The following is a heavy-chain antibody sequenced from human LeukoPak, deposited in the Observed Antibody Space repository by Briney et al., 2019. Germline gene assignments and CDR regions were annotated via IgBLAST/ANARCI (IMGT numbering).Heavy chain of an antibody. J-gene: IGHJ4*02. V-gene: IGHV4-31*03. CDR1: GGSISSSSYY. CDR2: IYYSGST. Sequence: SETLSLTCTVSGGSISSSSYYWGWIRQPPGKGLEWIGYIYYSGSTYYNPSLKSRVTISVDTSKNQFSLKLSPVTAADTAVYYCASLHYDILTALDYWGQGTLVTVSS. D-gene: IGHD3-9*01. CDR3: ASLHYDILTALDY.